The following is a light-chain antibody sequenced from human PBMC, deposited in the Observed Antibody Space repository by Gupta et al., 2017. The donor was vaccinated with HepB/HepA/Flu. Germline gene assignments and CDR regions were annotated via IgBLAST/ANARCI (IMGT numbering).Light chain of an antibody. CDR3: STWDDRLKVGV. CDR2: NND. V-gene: IGLV1-44*01. Sequence: QSVLTQPPSTSGTPAQTVTISCFGSSSNVGSRTVNWYQHLQGRSHKLCMDNNDQRPSGVRDRFVCSKAGTSDYLDITGLQPDDEAEAAGSTWDDRLKVGVFGGGTKLTVL. J-gene: IGLJ3*02. CDR1: SSNVGSRT.